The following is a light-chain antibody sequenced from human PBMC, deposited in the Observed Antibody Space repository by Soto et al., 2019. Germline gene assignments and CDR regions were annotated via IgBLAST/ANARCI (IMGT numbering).Light chain of an antibody. CDR2: DVS. J-gene: IGLJ1*01. V-gene: IGLV2-14*01. Sequence: QSALSQPASVSGSPGQSITIYCTGTSIDVGGYNYVSWFQQHPGKAPKLMIYDVSARPSGVSNRFSGSKSGNTASLTISGLQAEDEADYYCSSYTPSGFVFGPGTKVTVL. CDR3: SSYTPSGFV. CDR1: SIDVGGYNY.